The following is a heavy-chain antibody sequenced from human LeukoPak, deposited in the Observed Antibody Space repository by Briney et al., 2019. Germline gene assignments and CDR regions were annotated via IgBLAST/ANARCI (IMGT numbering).Heavy chain of an antibody. CDR3: ARYKLYHGAFDI. D-gene: IGHD2-2*01. CDR2: IKDDGSQK. CDR1: GFTFSSYW. V-gene: IGHV3-7*01. J-gene: IGHJ3*02. Sequence: GGSLRLSCAASGFTFSSYWMAWVRQAPGKELEWVANIKDDGSQKYYVDSVKGRFTISRDNAENSLYLQMNSLRAEDTAVYYCARYKLYHGAFDIWGQGTMVTVSS.